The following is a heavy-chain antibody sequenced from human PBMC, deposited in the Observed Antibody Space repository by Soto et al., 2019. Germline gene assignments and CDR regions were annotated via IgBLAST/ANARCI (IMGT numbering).Heavy chain of an antibody. V-gene: IGHV1-18*01. D-gene: IGHD3-9*01. CDR1: GYTFTSYG. CDR2: ISAYNGNT. CDR3: ARRPYFEETTHFDY. Sequence: ASVKVSCKASGYTFTSYGISWVRQAPGQGLEWMGWISAYNGNTNYAQKLQGRVTMTTDTSTSTAYMELRSLRSDDTAVYYCARRPYFEETTHFDYWGQGTLVTVSS. J-gene: IGHJ4*02.